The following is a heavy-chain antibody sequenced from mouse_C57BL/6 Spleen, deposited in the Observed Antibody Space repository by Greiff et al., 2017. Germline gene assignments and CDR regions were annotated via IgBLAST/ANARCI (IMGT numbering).Heavy chain of an antibody. D-gene: IGHD2-4*01. CDR3: ARVAGDYEAWFAY. CDR1: GYAFSSYW. J-gene: IGHJ3*01. Sequence: QVQLQQSGAELVKPGASVKISCKASGYAFSSYWMNWVKQRPGKGLEWIGQIYPGDGDTNYNGKFKGKATLTADKSSSTAYMQLSSLTSEDSAVYFCARVAGDYEAWFAYWGQGTLVTVSA. CDR2: IYPGDGDT. V-gene: IGHV1-80*01.